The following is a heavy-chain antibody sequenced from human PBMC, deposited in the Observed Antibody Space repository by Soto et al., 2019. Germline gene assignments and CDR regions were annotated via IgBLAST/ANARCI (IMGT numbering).Heavy chain of an antibody. V-gene: IGHV3-48*02. J-gene: IGHJ4*02. CDR1: GFTFSSYS. D-gene: IGHD3-10*01. Sequence: EVQLVEPGGGLVQPGGSLRLSCVGSGFTFSSYSMDWVRQAPGKGLEWISYISSSSTTIHYADSVKGRFTISRDNAKNSLSLQMNSLRDEDTAIYYCVRDAGSWGYWGQGTLVTVSS. CDR3: VRDAGSWGY. CDR2: ISSSSTTI.